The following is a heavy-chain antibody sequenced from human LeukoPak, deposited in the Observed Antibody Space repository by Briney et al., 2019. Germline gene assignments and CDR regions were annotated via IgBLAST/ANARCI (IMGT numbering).Heavy chain of an antibody. CDR2: ISSSSTYI. D-gene: IGHD6-13*01. CDR1: GFTFSSYT. V-gene: IGHV3-21*01. CDR3: AKDGEQQLLESWGYYFDY. Sequence: GGSLRLSCAASGFTFSSYTMNWVRQAPGKGLEWVSSISSSSTYINYADSVKGRFTISRDNSKNTLYLQMGSLRGEDMAVYYCAKDGEQQLLESWGYYFDYWGQGTLVTVSS. J-gene: IGHJ4*02.